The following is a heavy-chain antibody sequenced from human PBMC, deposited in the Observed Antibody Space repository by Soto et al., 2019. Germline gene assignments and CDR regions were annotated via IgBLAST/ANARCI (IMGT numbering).Heavy chain of an antibody. J-gene: IGHJ3*02. CDR3: ARDLNMIVVSAFDI. CDR1: GGTFISYA. D-gene: IGHD3-22*01. Sequence: SVKVSCKASGGTFISYAISWVRQAPGQGLEWMGGIIPIFGTANYAQKFQGRVTITADKSTSTAYMELSSLRSEDTAVYYCARDLNMIVVSAFDIWGQGTMVTVSS. CDR2: IIPIFGTA. V-gene: IGHV1-69*06.